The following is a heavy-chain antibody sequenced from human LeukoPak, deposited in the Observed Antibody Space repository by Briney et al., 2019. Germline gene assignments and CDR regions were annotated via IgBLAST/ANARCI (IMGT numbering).Heavy chain of an antibody. J-gene: IGHJ4*02. V-gene: IGHV3-53*01. CDR3: ATYRQVLLPFES. Sequence: GGSLRLSCAASGFTVSSNYMSWVRQAPGKGLELVSSIFPSGGEIHYADSVRGRFTISRDNSKSTLSLQMNSLRAEDTAIYYCATYRQVLLPFESWGQGTLVTVSS. D-gene: IGHD2-8*02. CDR2: IFPSGGEI. CDR1: GFTVSSNY.